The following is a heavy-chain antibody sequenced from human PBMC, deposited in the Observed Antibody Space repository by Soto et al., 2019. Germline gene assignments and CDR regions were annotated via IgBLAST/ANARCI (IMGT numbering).Heavy chain of an antibody. CDR1: GGSINHYY. D-gene: IGHD3-22*01. J-gene: IGHJ4*02. Sequence: SETLSLTCTVSGGSINHYYWGWIRQPPGKGLEWIGSIYYSGSTYYNPSLKSRVTISVDTSKNQFSLKLSSVTAADTAVYYCARRIGDYYDSSGYPAPFDYWGQGTLVTVSS. V-gene: IGHV4-39*01. CDR3: ARRIGDYYDSSGYPAPFDY. CDR2: IYYSGST.